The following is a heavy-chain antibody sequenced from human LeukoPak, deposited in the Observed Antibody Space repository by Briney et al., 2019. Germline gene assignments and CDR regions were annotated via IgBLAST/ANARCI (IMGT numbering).Heavy chain of an antibody. J-gene: IGHJ4*02. Sequence: GGSLRLSCAASGFTFSSYSMNWVRQAPGKGLEWVSSISSSSSYIYYADSVKGRFTISRDNAKNSLYLQMNSLRAEDTAVYYCARSAYPGSGGSFGPFDYWGQGTLVTVSS. D-gene: IGHD3-10*01. CDR1: GFTFSSYS. CDR2: ISSSSSYI. CDR3: ARSAYPGSGGSFGPFDY. V-gene: IGHV3-21*01.